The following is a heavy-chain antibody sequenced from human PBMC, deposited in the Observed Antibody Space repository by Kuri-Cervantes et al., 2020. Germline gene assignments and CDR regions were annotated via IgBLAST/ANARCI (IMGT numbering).Heavy chain of an antibody. Sequence: GGSLRLSCAASGFTFSDYGMHWVRQAPGKGLEWVAVISYDGSDKYYADSVKGRFTISRDNSKNTLYLQINSLRSEDTAVYYCARGCGSGGNCFDPWGQGTLVTVSS. CDR1: GFTFSDYG. V-gene: IGHV3-30*03. J-gene: IGHJ5*02. D-gene: IGHD3-10*01. CDR3: ARGCGSGGNCFDP. CDR2: ISYDGSDK.